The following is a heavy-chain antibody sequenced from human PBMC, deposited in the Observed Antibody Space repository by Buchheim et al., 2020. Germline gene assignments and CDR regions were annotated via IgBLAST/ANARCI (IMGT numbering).Heavy chain of an antibody. CDR3: ARDAAGTTPLDY. J-gene: IGHJ4*02. CDR1: GFTFRDDW. V-gene: IGHV3-74*01. D-gene: IGHD1-1*01. CDR2: ISGNGGLS. Sequence: EVHLVESGGGLVQPGGSLRLSCAASGFTFRDDWMHWVRQAPGKGLVWLSLISGNGGLSVYADSVKGRFTISRVNAKNTVYLQMNSLRADDTAVYFCARDAAGTTPLDYWGQGTL.